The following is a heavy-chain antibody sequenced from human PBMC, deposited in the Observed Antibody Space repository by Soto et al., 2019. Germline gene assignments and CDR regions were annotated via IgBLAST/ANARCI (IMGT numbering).Heavy chain of an antibody. CDR1: GLTVSGKKY. V-gene: IGHV3-53*01. J-gene: IGHJ3*01. CDR2: LYDVDGS. Sequence: DVQLVESGGGLIQPGESLRLSCAAFGLTVSGKKYVAWVRQAPGGGLEWASALYDVDGSFYADSVKGRFTTSSYSSKTTVYLQMTGLRPDDTAVYYCASWNKREHAYDVWGQGTTVSVSS. CDR3: ASWNKREHAYDV. D-gene: IGHD1-1*01.